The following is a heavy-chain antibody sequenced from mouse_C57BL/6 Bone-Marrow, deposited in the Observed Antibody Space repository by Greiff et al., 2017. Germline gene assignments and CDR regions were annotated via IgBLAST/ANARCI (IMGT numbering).Heavy chain of an antibody. CDR1: GYTFTSYW. V-gene: IGHV1-59*01. D-gene: IGHD1-2*01. J-gene: IGHJ4*01. CDR2: IDPSDSYT. CDR3: ARLLRHGDY. Sequence: QVQLQQPGAELVRPGTSVKLSCKASGYTFTSYWMHWVKQRPGQGLEWIGVIDPSDSYTNYNQKFKGKATLAVDTSSSTAYMQLSRLTSEDSAVYYWARLLRHGDYWGQGTSVTVSS.